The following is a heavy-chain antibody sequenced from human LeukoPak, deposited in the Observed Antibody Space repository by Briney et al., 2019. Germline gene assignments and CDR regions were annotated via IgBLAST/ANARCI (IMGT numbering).Heavy chain of an antibody. V-gene: IGHV3-21*01. J-gene: IGHJ4*02. CDR1: GFTFSSYS. Sequence: GGSLRLSCAASGFTFSSYSMNWVRQAPGKGLEWVSSISSSSSYIYYADSVKGRFTISRDNVKNSLYLQMNSLRAEDTAVYYCAGGGRDGYNIGYWGQGTLVTVSS. CDR3: AGGGRDGYNIGY. CDR2: ISSSSSYI. D-gene: IGHD5-24*01.